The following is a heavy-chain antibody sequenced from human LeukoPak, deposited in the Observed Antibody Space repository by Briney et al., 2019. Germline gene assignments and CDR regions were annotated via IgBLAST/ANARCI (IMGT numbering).Heavy chain of an antibody. CDR2: IHTTGST. V-gene: IGHV4-4*07. J-gene: IGHJ4*02. D-gene: IGHD1-26*01. Sequence: PSETLSLTCTFSGGSITSYYWSWIRQPAGKGLEWIGRIHTTGSTKYNPSLTSRVTMSVDTSKNQFSLKLSSVTAADTAVYYCARVVGATGSFDYWGQGTLVTVSS. CDR3: ARVVGATGSFDY. CDR1: GGSITSYY.